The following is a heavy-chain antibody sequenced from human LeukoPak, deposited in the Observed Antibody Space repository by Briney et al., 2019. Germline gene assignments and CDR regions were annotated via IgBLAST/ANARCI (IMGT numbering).Heavy chain of an antibody. D-gene: IGHD6-13*01. J-gene: IGHJ6*03. Sequence: GGSLRLSCTASGFTLSSYEMSWIRQAPGKGLEWVSSIDYSGGDTHYADSVKGRFTISRDNSKHTLYLQMNSLRDEDTAVYYCARDPRGSHNYYYYMDVWGKGTTVTVSS. CDR1: GFTLSSYE. V-gene: IGHV3-23*01. CDR3: ARDPRGSHNYYYYMDV. CDR2: IDYSGGDT.